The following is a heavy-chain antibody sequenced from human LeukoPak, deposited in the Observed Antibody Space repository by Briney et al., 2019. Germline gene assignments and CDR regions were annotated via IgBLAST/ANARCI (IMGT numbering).Heavy chain of an antibody. D-gene: IGHD6-13*01. J-gene: IGHJ5*02. V-gene: IGHV4-30-4*01. CDR1: GGSISSGDYY. CDR2: IYYSGST. CDR3: VRVRSAAGILDWFDP. Sequence: SETLSLTCTVSGGSISSGDYYWSWIRQPPGKGLEWIGHIYYSGSTYYNPSLKSRVTISVDTSKNQFSLKLSSVTAADTAVYYCVRVRSAAGILDWFDPWGQGTLVTVSS.